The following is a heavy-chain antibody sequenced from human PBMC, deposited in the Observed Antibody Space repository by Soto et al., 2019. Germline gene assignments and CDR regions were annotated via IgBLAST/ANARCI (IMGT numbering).Heavy chain of an antibody. V-gene: IGHV3-53*02. CDR2: YESGGSI. D-gene: IGHD3-10*01. Sequence: EVQLVETGGGLMQPGGSLRLSCAASGFSVRTNYMSWVRQAPGKGLEWVSVYESGGSIYYADSVKGRFTISRDTSKNTLELQRNRLRGEDTAVYYCARAGVTPNFFDYWGQGSRVTVSS. CDR3: ARAGVTPNFFDY. J-gene: IGHJ4*02. CDR1: GFSVRTNY.